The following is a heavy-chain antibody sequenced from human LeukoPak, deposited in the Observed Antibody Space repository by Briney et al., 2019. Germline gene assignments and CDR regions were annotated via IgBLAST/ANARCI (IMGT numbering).Heavy chain of an antibody. J-gene: IGHJ4*02. CDR3: ARGRRNSSGWFKKYYFDY. D-gene: IGHD3-22*01. CDR2: MNPNSGNT. V-gene: IGHV1-8*01. CDR1: GYTFTSYD. Sequence: GASVKVSCKASGYTFTSYDINWVRQATGQGLEWMGYMNPNSGNTEYAQKFQGRVTMTRNTSISTAYMELSSLRSEDTAVYYCARGRRNSSGWFKKYYFDYWGQGTLVTVSS.